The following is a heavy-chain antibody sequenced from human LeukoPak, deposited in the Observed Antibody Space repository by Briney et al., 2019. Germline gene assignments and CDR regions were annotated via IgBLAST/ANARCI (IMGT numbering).Heavy chain of an antibody. D-gene: IGHD6-13*01. CDR1: GFTFSTYA. CDR3: AGAAAGYYYYYGMDV. CDR2: ISSRSSYI. J-gene: IGHJ6*02. V-gene: IGHV3-21*01. Sequence: GGSLRLSCTASGFTFSTYAMNWVRHAPGKGLEWVSSISSRSSYIYYADSVKGRFTISRDNAKNSLYLQMNSLRAEDTAVYYCAGAAAGYYYYYGMDVWGQGTTVTVSS.